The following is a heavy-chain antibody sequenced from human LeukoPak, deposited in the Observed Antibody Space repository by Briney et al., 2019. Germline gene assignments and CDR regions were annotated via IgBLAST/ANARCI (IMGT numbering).Heavy chain of an antibody. CDR1: GFTFSSYA. J-gene: IGHJ4*02. CDR2: ISGGGGST. V-gene: IGHV3-23*01. D-gene: IGHD1-26*01. Sequence: GSLRPSCAASGFTFSSYAMNWVRQAPGKGLEWVSTISGGGGSTYYADSVKGRFTISRDNSKNTLYLQVNSLRAEDTAVYYCAKGGKWDVTPFDYWGQGTLVTVSS. CDR3: AKGGKWDVTPFDY.